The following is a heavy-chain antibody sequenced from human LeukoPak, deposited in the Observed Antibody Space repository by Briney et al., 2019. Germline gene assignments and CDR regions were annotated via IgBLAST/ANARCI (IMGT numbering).Heavy chain of an antibody. Sequence: GGSLRLSCAASGFTFSSYAMHWVRQAPGKGLEWVAVISYDGSNKYYADSVKGRFTISRDNSKNTLYLQMNSLRAEDTAGYYCARDSRAARLLDYWGQGTLVTVSS. J-gene: IGHJ4*02. CDR1: GFTFSSYA. D-gene: IGHD6-6*01. V-gene: IGHV3-30*04. CDR2: ISYDGSNK. CDR3: ARDSRAARLLDY.